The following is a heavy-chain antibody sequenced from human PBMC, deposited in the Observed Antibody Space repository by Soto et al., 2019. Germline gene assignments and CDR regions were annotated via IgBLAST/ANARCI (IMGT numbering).Heavy chain of an antibody. CDR1: GFTFKNYG. V-gene: IGHV3-33*01. J-gene: IGHJ4*02. Sequence: QVQLVESGGGEVQPGRSLRLSCAASGFTFKNYGMHWVRQAPGKGLEWVAVIFFDGSNKFYTDSVKGRFTISRDNSKNTLYLQMDSLSAEDTAVYYCARDHETSSWYGYLDYWGQGTVVSVSS. D-gene: IGHD6-13*01. CDR3: ARDHETSSWYGYLDY. CDR2: IFFDGSNK.